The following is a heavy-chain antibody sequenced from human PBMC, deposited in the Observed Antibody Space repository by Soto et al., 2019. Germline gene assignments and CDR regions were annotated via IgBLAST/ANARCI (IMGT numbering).Heavy chain of an antibody. CDR1: GFTFSSYA. V-gene: IGHV3-23*01. J-gene: IGHJ6*03. Sequence: PGGSLRLSCAASGFTFSSYAMSWVRQAPGKGLEWVSAISGSGGSTYYADSVKGRFTISRDNSKNTLYLQMNSLRAEDTAVYYCAKIFRDRYYYYYMDVWGKGTTVMSP. CDR2: ISGSGGST. CDR3: AKIFRDRYYYYYMDV. D-gene: IGHD2-21*01.